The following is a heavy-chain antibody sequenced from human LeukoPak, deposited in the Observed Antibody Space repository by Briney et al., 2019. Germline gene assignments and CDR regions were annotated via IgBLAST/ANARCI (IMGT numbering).Heavy chain of an antibody. CDR3: ARVLLGYCSGGSCYFSDY. J-gene: IGHJ4*02. D-gene: IGHD2-15*01. CDR2: ISSSSSYI. Sequence: PGGSLRLSCAASGFTFSSYSMNWVRQAPGKGLEGVSSISSSSSYIYYADSVKGRFTISRDNAKNSLYLQMNSLRAEDTAVYYCARVLLGYCSGGSCYFSDYWGQGTLVTVSS. CDR1: GFTFSSYS. V-gene: IGHV3-21*01.